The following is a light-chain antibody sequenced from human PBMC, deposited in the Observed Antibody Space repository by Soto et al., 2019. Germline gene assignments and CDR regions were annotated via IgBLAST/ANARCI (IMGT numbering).Light chain of an antibody. CDR3: QQYYSHPYT. V-gene: IGKV4-1*01. J-gene: IGKJ2*01. CDR1: QSVLYSSNNKNY. Sequence: DIVMTQSPDSLAVSLGERATINCKSSQSVLYSSNNKNYLGWYQQKPGQTPKLLIYWASTRDSGVPDRFSGSGSGTDFTLTISSLQAEDVAVYYCQQYYSHPYTFGQGTRLEIK. CDR2: WAS.